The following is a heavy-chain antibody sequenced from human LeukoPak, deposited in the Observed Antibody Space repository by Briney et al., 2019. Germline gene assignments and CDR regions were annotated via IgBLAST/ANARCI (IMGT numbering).Heavy chain of an antibody. V-gene: IGHV1-69*05. Sequence: SVKVSCKASGGTFSSYAISWVRQAPGQGLEWMGRIIPIFGTANYAQKFQGRVTITTDKSTSTAYMELSSLRSEDTAVYYCARDRSDSSGYERHYWGQGTLVTVSS. J-gene: IGHJ4*02. CDR1: GGTFSSYA. D-gene: IGHD3-22*01. CDR3: ARDRSDSSGYERHY. CDR2: IIPIFGTA.